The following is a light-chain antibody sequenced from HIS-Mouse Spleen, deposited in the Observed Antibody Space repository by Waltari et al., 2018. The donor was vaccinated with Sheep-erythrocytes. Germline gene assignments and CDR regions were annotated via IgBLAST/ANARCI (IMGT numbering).Light chain of an antibody. CDR1: SSDVGGYNY. CDR3: SSYTSSSTFVV. Sequence: QSALTQPRSVSGSPGQSVNNPCTRTSSDVGGYNYVSWYQQHPGKAPKLMIYDVSNRPSGVSNRFSGSKSGNTASLTISGLQAEDEADYYCSSYTSSSTFVVFGGGTKLTVL. CDR2: DVS. J-gene: IGLJ2*01. V-gene: IGLV2-14*03.